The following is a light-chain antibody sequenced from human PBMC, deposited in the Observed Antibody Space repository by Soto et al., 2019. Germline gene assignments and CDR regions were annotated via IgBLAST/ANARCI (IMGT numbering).Light chain of an antibody. CDR3: SSYTTSLYD. V-gene: IGLV2-14*01. Sequence: QSVLTQPASVSGSPGQSVTISCTGSSSDVGGADYVSWYQQHPGKAPKLIIFVVRHRPSGISSRFSGSKSGSTASLTISGLQAEDEAEYYCSSYTTSLYDFGTGTKVTVL. J-gene: IGLJ1*01. CDR2: VVR. CDR1: SSDVGGADY.